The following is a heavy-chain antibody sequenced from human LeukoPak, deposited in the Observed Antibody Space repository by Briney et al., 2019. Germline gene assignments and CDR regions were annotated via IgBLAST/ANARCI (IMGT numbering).Heavy chain of an antibody. D-gene: IGHD3-10*01. CDR2: INPSGGST. CDR1: GYTFTSYY. J-gene: IGHJ4*02. CDR3: ARGKVVTMVRGVIITYFDY. Sequence: EASVKVSCKASGYTFTSYYMHWVRQAPGQGLEWMGIINPSGGSTSYAQKFQGRVTMTRDTSTSTVYMELSSLRSEDTAVYYCARGKVVTMVRGVIITYFDYWGQGTLVTVSS. V-gene: IGHV1-46*01.